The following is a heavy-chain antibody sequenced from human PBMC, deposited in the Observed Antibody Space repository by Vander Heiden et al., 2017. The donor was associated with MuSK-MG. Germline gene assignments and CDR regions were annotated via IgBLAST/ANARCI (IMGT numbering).Heavy chain of an antibody. D-gene: IGHD3-22*01. Sequence: EVQLVESGGGLVQPGGSLRLSCAASGFTFSSYEMNWVRQAPGKGLEWVSYISSSGSTIYYADSVKGRGTISRDNAKNSLYLQMKSLRAEETAVYYCARDRNYDSSGPVWEGGGDYWGQGTMVTVSS. CDR1: GFTFSSYE. J-gene: IGHJ4*02. V-gene: IGHV3-48*03. CDR3: ARDRNYDSSGPVWEGGGDY. CDR2: ISSSGSTI.